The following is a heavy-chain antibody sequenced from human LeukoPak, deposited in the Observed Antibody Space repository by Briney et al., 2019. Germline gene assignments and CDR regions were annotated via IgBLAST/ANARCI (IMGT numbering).Heavy chain of an antibody. CDR3: ATYQQLATNLFDY. D-gene: IGHD6-13*01. V-gene: IGHV1-46*01. CDR1: GYTFTSYY. Sequence: GASVKVSCKASGYTFTSYYMHWVRQAPGQGLEWMGIINPSGGSTSYAQKFQGRVTMTRNTSISTAYMELSSLRSEDTAVYYCATYQQLATNLFDYWGQGTLVTVSS. CDR2: INPSGGST. J-gene: IGHJ4*02.